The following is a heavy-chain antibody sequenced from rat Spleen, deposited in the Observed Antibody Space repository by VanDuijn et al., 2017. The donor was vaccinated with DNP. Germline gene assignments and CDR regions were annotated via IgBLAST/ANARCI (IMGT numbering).Heavy chain of an antibody. J-gene: IGHJ3*01. CDR1: AYSITSNY. D-gene: IGHD1-9*01. Sequence: EVQLQESGPGLVKPSQSLSLTCSVTAYSITSNYWGWIRKFPGNQMEWIGHISYSGSTSYHPSLKSRIYITRDTSKNQFFLQLSSVTTEDTAMYFCARSHTTGLTWFAYWGQGTLVTVSS. CDR3: ARSHTTGLTWFAY. V-gene: IGHV3-1*01. CDR2: ISYSGST.